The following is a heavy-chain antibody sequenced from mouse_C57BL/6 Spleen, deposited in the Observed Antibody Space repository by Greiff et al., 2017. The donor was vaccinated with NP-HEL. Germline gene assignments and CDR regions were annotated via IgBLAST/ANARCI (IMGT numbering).Heavy chain of an antibody. CDR2: IDPENGDT. J-gene: IGHJ3*01. Sequence: VQLKQSGAELVRPGASVKLSCTASGFNIKDDYMHWVKQRPEQGLEWIGWIDPENGDTEYASKFQGKATITADTSSNTAYLQLSSLTSEDTAVYYCTTAGTTVRGSAAYWGQGTLVTVSA. CDR1: GFNIKDDY. D-gene: IGHD1-1*01. V-gene: IGHV14-4*01. CDR3: TTAGTTVRGSAAY.